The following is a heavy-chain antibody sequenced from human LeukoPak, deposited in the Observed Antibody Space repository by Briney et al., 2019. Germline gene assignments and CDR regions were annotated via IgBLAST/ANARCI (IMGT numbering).Heavy chain of an antibody. Sequence: GESLKISCKGSGYSFTSYWIGWVRQMPGKGLEWMGVVYPSDSDSDTKYSPSFQGQVTISADKSISTAYLQWSSLKASDTAIYYCARRDHYGSGSYWGAFDYWGQGTLVTVSS. D-gene: IGHD3-10*01. CDR1: GYSFTSYW. J-gene: IGHJ4*02. CDR2: VYPSDSDSDT. V-gene: IGHV5-51*01. CDR3: ARRDHYGSGSYWGAFDY.